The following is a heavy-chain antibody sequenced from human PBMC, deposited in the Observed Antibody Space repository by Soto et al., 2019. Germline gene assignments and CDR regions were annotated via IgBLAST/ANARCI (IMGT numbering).Heavy chain of an antibody. CDR1: GFTFSHYA. D-gene: IGHD2-15*01. CDR2: ISYDGTNT. CDR3: AKHAVVTAFEV. V-gene: IGHV3-30-3*02. Sequence: QVQMVESGGGVVQPGRSLRLSCAASGFTFSHYAMHWVRQAPGKGLEWVAFISYDGTNTSYADSVKGRFTISKDNSKKTLYLQMNHLRGGDTAVYYCAKHAVVTAFEVWGQGTMFTVCS. J-gene: IGHJ3*01.